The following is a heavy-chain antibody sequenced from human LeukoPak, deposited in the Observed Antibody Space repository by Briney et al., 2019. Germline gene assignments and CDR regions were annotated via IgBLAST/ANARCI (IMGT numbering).Heavy chain of an antibody. J-gene: IGHJ4*02. CDR3: ARDYGIGYSGSYYFDY. V-gene: IGHV3-64*01. CDR2: ISSNGGST. D-gene: IGHD1-26*01. CDR1: GFTFSSYA. Sequence: GGSLRLSCAASGFTFSSYAMHWVRRAPGKGLEYVSAISSNGGSTYYANSVKGRFTISRDNSKNTLYLQMGRLRAEDMAVYYCARDYGIGYSGSYYFDYWGQGTLVTVSS.